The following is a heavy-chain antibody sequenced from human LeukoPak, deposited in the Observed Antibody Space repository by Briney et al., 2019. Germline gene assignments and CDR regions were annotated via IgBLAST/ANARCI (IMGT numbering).Heavy chain of an antibody. J-gene: IGHJ4*02. Sequence: GGSLRLSCAASGLSFSIAMSWVRQGPARGLEWVSSIRGNGETFHADSVKGRFTLSSDSSRNTVYFQLNNLRVEDTAIYYCAKASWVSSTDAVRWGQGTLVTVSS. D-gene: IGHD3-16*01. V-gene: IGHV3-23*01. CDR1: GLSFSIA. CDR3: AKASWVSSTDAVR. CDR2: IRGNGET.